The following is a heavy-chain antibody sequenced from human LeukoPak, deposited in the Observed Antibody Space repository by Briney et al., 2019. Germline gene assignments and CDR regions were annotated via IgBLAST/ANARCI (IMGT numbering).Heavy chain of an antibody. CDR2: IYSSGST. CDR3: AKSGGYGIIDH. Sequence: SETLSLACTVSGASISGSGYYWGWIRQPPGKGLEWIGSIYSSGSTYYNSSLRSRVTISIETSKNQSSLRLNSVTAADTAMYYCAKSGGYGIIDHWGQGTLVTVSS. D-gene: IGHD1-26*01. J-gene: IGHJ4*02. V-gene: IGHV4-39*01. CDR1: GASISGSGYY.